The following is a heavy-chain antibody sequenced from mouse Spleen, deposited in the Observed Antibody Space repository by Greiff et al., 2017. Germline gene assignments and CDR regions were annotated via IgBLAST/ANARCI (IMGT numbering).Heavy chain of an antibody. V-gene: IGHV1-69*01. D-gene: IGHD2-4*01. Sequence: QVQLQQPGAELVMPGASVKLSCKASGYTFTSYWMHWVKQRPGQGLEWIGVIDPSDSYTNYNQKFKGKATLTVDKSSSTAYMQLSSLTSEDSAVYYCASSTMITTGYFDYWGQGTTLTVSS. J-gene: IGHJ2*01. CDR3: ASSTMITTGYFDY. CDR2: IDPSDSYT. CDR1: GYTFTSYW.